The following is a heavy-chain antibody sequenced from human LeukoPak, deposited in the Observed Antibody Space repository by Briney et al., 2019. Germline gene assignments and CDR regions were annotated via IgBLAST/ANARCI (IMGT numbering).Heavy chain of an antibody. Sequence: SETLSLTCAVYGGSFSGYYWSWIRQPPGKGLEWIGEINHSGSTNYNPSLKSRVTISVDTSKNQFSLKLSSVTAADTAVYYCARGKKSIKIAARPEARKSNWFDPWGQGTLVTVSS. CDR2: INHSGST. D-gene: IGHD6-6*01. V-gene: IGHV4-34*01. CDR3: ARGKKSIKIAARPEARKSNWFDP. J-gene: IGHJ5*02. CDR1: GGSFSGYY.